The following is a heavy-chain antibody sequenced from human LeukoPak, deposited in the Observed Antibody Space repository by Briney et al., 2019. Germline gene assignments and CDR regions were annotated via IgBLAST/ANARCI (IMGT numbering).Heavy chain of an antibody. D-gene: IGHD6-19*01. CDR2: IWYDGSNK. J-gene: IGHJ5*02. V-gene: IGHV3-33*01. CDR3: ARETRPAMSSSGWYSGWFDP. Sequence: HPGRSLRLSCAASGFTFSSYGMHWVRQAPGKGLEWVAVIWYDGSNKYYADSVKGRFTISRDNSKNTLYLQMNSLRAEDTAVYYCARETRPAMSSSGWYSGWFDPWGQGTLVTVSS. CDR1: GFTFSSYG.